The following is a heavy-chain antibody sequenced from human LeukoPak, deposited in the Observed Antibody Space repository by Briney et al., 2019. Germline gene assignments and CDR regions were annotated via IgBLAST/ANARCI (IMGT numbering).Heavy chain of an antibody. Sequence: PSETLSLTCTVSGGSISSYYWSWIRQPPGKGPEWIGYIYYSGSTNYNPSLKSRVTISVDTSKNQFSLKLSSVTAADTAVYYCARDTYSSSWYYFDYWGQGTLVTVSS. CDR1: GGSISSYY. V-gene: IGHV4-59*01. D-gene: IGHD6-13*01. CDR2: IYYSGST. J-gene: IGHJ4*02. CDR3: ARDTYSSSWYYFDY.